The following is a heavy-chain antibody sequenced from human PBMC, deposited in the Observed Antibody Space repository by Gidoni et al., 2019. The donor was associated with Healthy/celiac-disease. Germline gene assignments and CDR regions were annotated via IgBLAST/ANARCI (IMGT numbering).Heavy chain of an antibody. D-gene: IGHD2-2*03. J-gene: IGHJ6*02. Sequence: EVQLVESGGGLVQPGFTCSSYDMHWVRQATGKGLEWVSAIGTAGDTYYPGSVKGRFTISRENAKNSLYLQMNSLRAGDTAVYYCARLDPANYYYYGMDVWGQGTTVTVSS. CDR1: FTCSSYD. CDR3: ARLDPANYYYYGMDV. CDR2: IGTAGDT. V-gene: IGHV3-13*01.